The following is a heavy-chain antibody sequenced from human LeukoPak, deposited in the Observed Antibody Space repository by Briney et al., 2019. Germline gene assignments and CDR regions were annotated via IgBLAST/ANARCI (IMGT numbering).Heavy chain of an antibody. Sequence: GASVKVSCKASGYTFTGYYMHWVRQAPGQGLEWMGWINPNSGGTNYAQKFQGSVTMTRDTSTSTAYLELRRLRSDDTAFYYCARGRYGSGSYYYFWGQGTLVTVSS. CDR3: ARGRYGSGSYYYF. V-gene: IGHV1-2*02. J-gene: IGHJ4*02. CDR2: INPNSGGT. D-gene: IGHD3-10*01. CDR1: GYTFTGYY.